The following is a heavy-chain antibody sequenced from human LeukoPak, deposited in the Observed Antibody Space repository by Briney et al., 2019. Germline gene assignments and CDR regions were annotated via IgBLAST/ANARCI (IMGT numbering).Heavy chain of an antibody. J-gene: IGHJ4*02. CDR2: ISGSGGST. V-gene: IGHV3-23*01. CDR3: TTGGGYGDYVLDY. D-gene: IGHD4-17*01. Sequence: PGGSLRLSCAASGFTFSSYAMSWVRQAPGKGLEWVSAISGSGGSTYYADSVKGRFTISRDNSKNTLYLQMNSLRAEDTAVYYCTTGGGYGDYVLDYWGQGTLVTVSS. CDR1: GFTFSSYA.